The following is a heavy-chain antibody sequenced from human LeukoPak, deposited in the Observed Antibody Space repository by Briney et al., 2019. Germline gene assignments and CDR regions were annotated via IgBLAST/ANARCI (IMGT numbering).Heavy chain of an antibody. D-gene: IGHD5-12*01. CDR3: ARVLATAFDY. V-gene: IGHV3-48*03. Sequence: GGSLRLXCAASGFTFSSYEMNWVRRAPGKGLEWVSYISSSGSTIYYADSVKGRFTISRDNAKNSLYLQMNSLRAEDTAVYYCARVLATAFDYWGQGTLVTVSS. CDR2: ISSSGSTI. J-gene: IGHJ4*02. CDR1: GFTFSSYE.